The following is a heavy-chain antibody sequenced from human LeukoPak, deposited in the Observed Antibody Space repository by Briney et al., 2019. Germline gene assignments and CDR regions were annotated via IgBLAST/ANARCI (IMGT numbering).Heavy chain of an antibody. CDR2: ISSSSSTI. Sequence: GGSLRLSCAASGFTFSSYSMNWVRRAPGKGLEWVSYISSSSSTIYYADSVKGRFTISRDNAKNSLYLQMNSLRAEDTAVYYCARDFRNDYWGQGTLVTVSS. CDR3: ARDFRNDY. V-gene: IGHV3-48*04. CDR1: GFTFSSYS. J-gene: IGHJ4*02.